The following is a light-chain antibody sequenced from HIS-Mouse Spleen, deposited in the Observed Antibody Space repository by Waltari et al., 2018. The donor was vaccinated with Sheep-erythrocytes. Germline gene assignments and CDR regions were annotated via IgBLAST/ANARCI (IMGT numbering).Light chain of an antibody. Sequence: VSGSPGQSVTISCTGTSSDVGGYNYVSWYQQHPGKAPKLMIYDVSKRPSGVPDRFSGSKSGNTASLTISGLRAEDEADYYCCSYAGSYTLVFGGGTKLTVL. V-gene: IGLV2-11*01. CDR1: SSDVGGYNY. CDR2: DVS. J-gene: IGLJ2*01. CDR3: CSYAGSYTLV.